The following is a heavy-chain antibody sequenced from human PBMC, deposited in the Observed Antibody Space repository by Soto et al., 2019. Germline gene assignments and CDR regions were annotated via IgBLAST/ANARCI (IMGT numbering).Heavy chain of an antibody. V-gene: IGHV3-21*01. CDR3: ARDKELLGRYYYGMDV. D-gene: IGHD2-15*01. CDR1: GFTFSSYS. Sequence: EVQLVESGGGLVKPGGSLRLSCAASGFTFSSYSMNWVRQAPGKGLEWVSSISSSSSYIYYADSVKGRFTISRDNAKNSLYLQMNSLRAEDTAVYYCARDKELLGRYYYGMDVWSQGTTVTVSS. J-gene: IGHJ6*02. CDR2: ISSSSSYI.